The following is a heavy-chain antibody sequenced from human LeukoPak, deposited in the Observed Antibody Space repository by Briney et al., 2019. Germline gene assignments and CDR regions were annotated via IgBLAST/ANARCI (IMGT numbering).Heavy chain of an antibody. V-gene: IGHV3-53*01. CDR1: GFTVSTNY. CDR2: LYASGDA. Sequence: GGSLRLSCAASGFTVSTNYMNWVRQTPGKGLEWVSILYASGDAYYADSVKGRFTISRDNSKNTLYLQMNSLRAEDTAVYCCARVIAAAGIDYFDYWGQGTLVTVSS. J-gene: IGHJ4*02. CDR3: ARVIAAAGIDYFDY. D-gene: IGHD6-13*01.